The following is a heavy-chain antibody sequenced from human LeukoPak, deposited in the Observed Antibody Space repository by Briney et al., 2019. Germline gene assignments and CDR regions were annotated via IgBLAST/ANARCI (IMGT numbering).Heavy chain of an antibody. V-gene: IGHV1-69*05. D-gene: IGHD6-19*01. J-gene: IGHJ6*03. Sequence: SVKVSSKASGGTFSSYAISWVRQAPGQGLEWMGGIIPIFGTANYAQKFQGRVTITTDESTSTAYMELSSLRSEDTAVYYCAGRGYSGWSYYYYYMDVWGKGTTVTVSS. CDR1: GGTFSSYA. CDR3: AGRGYSGWSYYYYYMDV. CDR2: IIPIFGTA.